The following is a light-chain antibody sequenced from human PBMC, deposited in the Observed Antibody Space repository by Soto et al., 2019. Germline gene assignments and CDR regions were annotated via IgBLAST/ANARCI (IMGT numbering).Light chain of an antibody. V-gene: IGKV3-20*01. CDR1: QRLNTKY. Sequence: EIVLTQSPDTLSLSQGDRATLSCRASQRLNTKYLAWYQQKPGQAPRLLIHGASSRATDIPDRFRGSGSGTEFTLTIFRLEPEDFAVYYCQLYGRVLTFGGGTKVEI. CDR3: QLYGRVLT. J-gene: IGKJ4*01. CDR2: GAS.